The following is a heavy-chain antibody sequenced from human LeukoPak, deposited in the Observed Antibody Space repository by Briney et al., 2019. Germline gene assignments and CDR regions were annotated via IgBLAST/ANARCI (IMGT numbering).Heavy chain of an antibody. J-gene: IGHJ4*02. CDR2: INPNSGGT. CDR1: GYTFTGYY. V-gene: IGHV1-2*02. D-gene: IGHD6-6*01. Sequence: ASVKVSCKASGYTFTGYYMHWVRQAPGQGLEWMGWINPNSGGTNYAQKFQGRVTMTRDTSISTAYMELSRLRSDDTAVYYCARVLSIPYYFDSWGKEPLVTVSS. CDR3: ARVLSIPYYFDS.